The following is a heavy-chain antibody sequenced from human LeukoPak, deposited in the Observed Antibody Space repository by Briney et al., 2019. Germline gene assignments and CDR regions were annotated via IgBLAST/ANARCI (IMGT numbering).Heavy chain of an antibody. CDR2: ISSSNSYI. CDR1: GFTFSSYS. Sequence: GGSLRLSCAASGFTFSSYSMNWVRRAPGKGLEWVSSISSSNSYIYYADSVKGRFTISRDNAKKSLYLQMNSLRAEDTAVYYCTRGFHRYNYDSGAYSVYWGQGTLVTVSS. D-gene: IGHD3-22*01. CDR3: TRGFHRYNYDSGAYSVY. J-gene: IGHJ4*02. V-gene: IGHV3-21*01.